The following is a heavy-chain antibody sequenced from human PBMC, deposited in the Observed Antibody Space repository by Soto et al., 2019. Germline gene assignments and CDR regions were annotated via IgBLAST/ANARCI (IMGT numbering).Heavy chain of an antibody. D-gene: IGHD2-8*02. V-gene: IGHV3-72*01. CDR2: TRNKANSYTT. CDR1: GFTFSDHY. CDR3: ARSTGGPGGYYFHY. Sequence: EVQLVESGGGLVQPGGSLRLSCAASGFTFSDHYMDWVRQAPGKGLEWVGRTRNKANSYTTEYAASVKGRFTISRDDSKNSLYLEMNSLRTEDTAVYYCARSTGGPGGYYFHYWGQGTLVTVSS. J-gene: IGHJ4*02.